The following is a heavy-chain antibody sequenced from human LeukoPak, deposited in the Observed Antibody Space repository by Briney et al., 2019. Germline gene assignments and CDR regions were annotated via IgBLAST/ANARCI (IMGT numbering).Heavy chain of an antibody. Sequence: PGGSLRLSCAASGFTFSSYDMPWVRQAPGKGLEWVSAVSGSGGSTYYADSVKGRFTISRDNSKNTLYLQMNSLRAEDTAVYYCAKDFGSGNYFDYWGQGTLVTVSS. V-gene: IGHV3-23*01. D-gene: IGHD3-10*01. CDR3: AKDFGSGNYFDY. CDR2: VSGSGGST. CDR1: GFTFSSYD. J-gene: IGHJ4*02.